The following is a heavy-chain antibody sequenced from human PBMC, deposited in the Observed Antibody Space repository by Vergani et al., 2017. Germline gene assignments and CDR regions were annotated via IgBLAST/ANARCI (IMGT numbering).Heavy chain of an antibody. CDR2: IKQDGSDT. CDR1: GFTFSNFW. Sequence: EVQLVESGGDFVQPGGSLTLSCAASGFTFSNFWMSWVRQAPGKGLEWVANIKQDGSDTNYVDSVKGRFTISRDNAKNSLYLQMNSLRDDDTAVYYCAREGFQRGYYWGQGILVTVSS. CDR3: AREGFQRGYY. V-gene: IGHV3-7*01. J-gene: IGHJ4*02. D-gene: IGHD2-15*01.